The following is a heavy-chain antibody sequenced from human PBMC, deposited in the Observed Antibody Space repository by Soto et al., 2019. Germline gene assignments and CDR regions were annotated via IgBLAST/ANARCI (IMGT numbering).Heavy chain of an antibody. CDR3: ARGRGATIFFDAFDI. CDR1: GFTFSSYS. Sequence: GGSLRLSCAASGFTFSSYSMNWVRQAPGKGLEWVSSISSSSSYIYYADSVKGRFTISRDNAKNSLYLQMNSLRAEDTAVYYCARGRGATIFFDAFDIWGQGTMVTVSS. D-gene: IGHD5-12*01. J-gene: IGHJ3*02. CDR2: ISSSSSYI. V-gene: IGHV3-21*01.